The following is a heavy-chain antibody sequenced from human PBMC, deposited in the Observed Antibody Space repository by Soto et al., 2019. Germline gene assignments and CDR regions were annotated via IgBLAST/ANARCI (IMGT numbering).Heavy chain of an antibody. V-gene: IGHV3-30*18. D-gene: IGHD3-22*01. J-gene: IGHJ4*02. CDR2: ISYDGSNK. CDR3: AKVNYDSSGYYSGSSLDY. CDR1: GFTFSSYG. Sequence: VQLVVSGGGLVQPGRSLRLSCAASGFTFSSYGMHWVRQAPGKGLEWVAVISYDGSNKYYADSVKGRFTISRDNSKNTLYLQMNSLRAEDTAVYYCAKVNYDSSGYYSGSSLDYWGQGTLVTVSS.